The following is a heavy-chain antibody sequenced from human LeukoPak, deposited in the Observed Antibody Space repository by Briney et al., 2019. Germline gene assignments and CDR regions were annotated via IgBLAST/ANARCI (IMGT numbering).Heavy chain of an antibody. V-gene: IGHV1-2*02. D-gene: IGHD5-18*01. Sequence: GASVKVSCKASGYTFTGYYMHWVRQAPGQGLEWMGWINTNSCGTKYAQTFQGRVTMTRDTSISTAYKELSSLRSDDTAVYYCARDGDSYGYYYYGMDVWGQGTTVTVSS. CDR1: GYTFTGYY. J-gene: IGHJ6*02. CDR2: INTNSCGT. CDR3: ARDGDSYGYYYYGMDV.